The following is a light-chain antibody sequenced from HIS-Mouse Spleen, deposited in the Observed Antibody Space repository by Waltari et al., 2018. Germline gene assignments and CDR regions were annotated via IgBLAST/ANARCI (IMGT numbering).Light chain of an antibody. CDR1: SSDVGGYNY. CDR2: EVS. Sequence: LTQPPSVSGSPGQSITISCTGTSSDVGGYNYVSWYQQHPGKAPKLRIYEVSNRPSGVSNRFSGSKSGNTASLTISGLQAEDEADYYCSSYTSSSSWVFGGGTKLTVL. J-gene: IGLJ3*02. CDR3: SSYTSSSSWV. V-gene: IGLV2-14*01.